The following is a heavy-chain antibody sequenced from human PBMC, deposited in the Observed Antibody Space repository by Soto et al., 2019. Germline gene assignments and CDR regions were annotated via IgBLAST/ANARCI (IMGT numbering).Heavy chain of an antibody. CDR1: GYSVSTNSAT. CDR2: TYYRSNWYT. V-gene: IGHV6-1*01. Sequence: PSHTLSLPCAICGYSVSTNSATWYFIMQSPSRGLEWLGRTYYRSNWYTDYAVSVKGRITISPDTSNNQLSLQLNSVTPDDTAVYYCARLIGNSWLDSWGQGTLVTVSS. D-gene: IGHD2-8*01. J-gene: IGHJ5*01. CDR3: ARLIGNSWLDS.